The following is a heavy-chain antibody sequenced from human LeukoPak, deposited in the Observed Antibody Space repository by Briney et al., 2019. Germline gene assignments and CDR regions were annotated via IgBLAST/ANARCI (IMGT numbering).Heavy chain of an antibody. CDR3: ATTGTNTYYYYMDV. J-gene: IGHJ6*03. CDR2: MNAYSGKT. V-gene: IGHV1-8*01. Sequence: ASVKVSCKASGYTFTSYDINWVRQATGQGLEWMGWMNAYSGKTGYAHKFQGRVTMTTNTSISTAYMELSSLRSEDTAVYYCATTGTNTYYYYMDVWGKGTTVTVSS. CDR1: GYTFTSYD. D-gene: IGHD1-1*01.